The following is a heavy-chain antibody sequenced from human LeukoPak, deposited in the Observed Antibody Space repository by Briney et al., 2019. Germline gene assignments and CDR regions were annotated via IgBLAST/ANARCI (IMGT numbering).Heavy chain of an antibody. V-gene: IGHV1-2*06. CDR3: ARGDYYDSSGSYSL. J-gene: IGHJ1*01. Sequence: GASVKVSCKASGYTFTGYYMHWVRQAPGQGLEWMGRINPNSGGTNYAQKFQGRVTMTRDASISTAYMELSGLRSDDTAVYYCARGDYYDSSGSYSLWGQGTLVTVSS. D-gene: IGHD3-22*01. CDR2: INPNSGGT. CDR1: GYTFTGYY.